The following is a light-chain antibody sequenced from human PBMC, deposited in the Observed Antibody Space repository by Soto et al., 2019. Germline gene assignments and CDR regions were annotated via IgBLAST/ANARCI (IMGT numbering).Light chain of an antibody. V-gene: IGLV2-14*01. CDR3: SSYTSSSTLYV. J-gene: IGLJ1*01. CDR2: DVS. Sequence: QSALTQPASVSGSPGQSITISCTGTSSDVGGYNYVSWYQQHPGKAPKLMIYDVSNRPSGVSNRFSGSKSGNTASLTISWLQAEDEADYYGSSYTSSSTLYVFGTGTKGTVL. CDR1: SSDVGGYNY.